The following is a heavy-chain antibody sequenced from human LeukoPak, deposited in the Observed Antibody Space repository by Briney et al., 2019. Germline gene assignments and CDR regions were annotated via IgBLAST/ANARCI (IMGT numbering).Heavy chain of an antibody. CDR3: ARGRQDVNMILVVMAGVSYYLDV. CDR2: MSPSGSS. Sequence: SETLSLTCAVYGGSFSDYYWTGIRHTPGKGLEWIVEMSPSGSSNYNPSLKSRVTISVDTSKNQFSLKMRSVTAADTAVYYCARGRQDVNMILVVMAGVSYYLDVWSKGTTVTVS. V-gene: IGHV4-34*01. D-gene: IGHD3-22*01. CDR1: GGSFSDYY. J-gene: IGHJ6*03.